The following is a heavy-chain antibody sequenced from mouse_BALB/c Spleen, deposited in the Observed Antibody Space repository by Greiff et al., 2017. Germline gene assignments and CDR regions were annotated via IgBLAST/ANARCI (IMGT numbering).Heavy chain of an antibody. D-gene: IGHD1-1*01. V-gene: IGHV2-9*02. J-gene: IGHJ3*01. CDR3: ARDYYGSIYVWFAY. CDR1: GFSLTSYG. Sequence: QVQLRQSGPGLVAPSQSLSITCTGSGFSLTSYGVHWVRQPSGKGLEWLGVRWAGGSTNYNSALMSRLSISKDNYKSQVFLKMNSLQTDDTAMYYCARDYYGSIYVWFAYWGQGTLVTVSA. CDR2: RWAGGST.